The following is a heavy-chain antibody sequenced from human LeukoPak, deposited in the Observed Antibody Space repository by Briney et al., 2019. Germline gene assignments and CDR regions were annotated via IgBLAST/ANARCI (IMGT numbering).Heavy chain of an antibody. CDR3: ARVGVVVPAGMDI. J-gene: IGHJ3*02. V-gene: IGHV3-72*01. CDR1: GFTFSDHY. CDR2: IRKKSNGYNT. Sequence: QPGGSLRLSCAASGFTFSDHYMDWVRQAPGEGLMWVARIRKKSNGYNTQYAASVKGRFIISREDSRNSLYLQMNSLKTEDTAVYYCARVGVVVPAGMDIWGQGTMVTVSS. D-gene: IGHD2-2*01.